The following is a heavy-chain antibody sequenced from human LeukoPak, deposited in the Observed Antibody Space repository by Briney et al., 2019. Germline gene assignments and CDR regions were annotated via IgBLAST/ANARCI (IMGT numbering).Heavy chain of an antibody. CDR2: IYYSGST. Sequence: SETLSLTCTVSGGSIGSYYWSWIRQPPGKGLEWIGYIYYSGSTNYNPSLKSRVTISVDTSKNQFSLKLSSVTAADTAVYYCARAVPGYSSSWYEGYYFDYWGQGTLVTVSS. J-gene: IGHJ4*02. CDR1: GGSIGSYY. V-gene: IGHV4-59*01. CDR3: ARAVPGYSSSWYEGYYFDY. D-gene: IGHD6-13*01.